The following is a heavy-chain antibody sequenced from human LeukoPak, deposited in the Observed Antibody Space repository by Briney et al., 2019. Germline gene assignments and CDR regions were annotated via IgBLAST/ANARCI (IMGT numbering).Heavy chain of an antibody. CDR1: GITFSSYG. Sequence: PPGGSLRLSCAASGITFSSYGMSWVRQAPGKGLEWVSGISGTGENTYYADSVKGRFTISRDNAKNTLNLQMNSLRAEDTAVYYCARDLGQYYDTSDNWFDPWGQGTLVTVSS. D-gene: IGHD3-22*01. J-gene: IGHJ5*02. CDR3: ARDLGQYYDTSDNWFDP. CDR2: ISGTGENT. V-gene: IGHV3-23*01.